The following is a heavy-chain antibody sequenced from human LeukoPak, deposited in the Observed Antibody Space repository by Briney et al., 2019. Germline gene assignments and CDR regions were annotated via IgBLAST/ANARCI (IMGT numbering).Heavy chain of an antibody. Sequence: GAPVKVSCKASRGTFTSYVISWVRQAARHGVEWMGGIIPIFGTANYAQKFQGRVTITADESTSTAYMELSSLRSEDTAVYYCARDWMSDAFDIWGQGTMVTVSS. J-gene: IGHJ3*02. CDR2: IIPIFGTA. V-gene: IGHV1-69*13. CDR3: ARDWMSDAFDI. CDR1: RGTFTSYV. D-gene: IGHD2-2*03.